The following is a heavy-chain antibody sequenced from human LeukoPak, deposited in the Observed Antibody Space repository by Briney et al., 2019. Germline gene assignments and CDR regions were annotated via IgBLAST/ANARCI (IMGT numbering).Heavy chain of an antibody. Sequence: ASVKVSCKASGYIFTGYYIYWVRQAPGQGLEWMGWINPISGGTDSAQKFQGRVAMTRDTSLSTAYMELTRLTSDDTAVYYCARPQKYYSTSGYYLVSWGQGTLVTVSS. CDR3: ARPQKYYSTSGYYLVS. CDR2: INPISGGT. J-gene: IGHJ4*02. V-gene: IGHV1-2*02. D-gene: IGHD3-22*01. CDR1: GYIFTGYY.